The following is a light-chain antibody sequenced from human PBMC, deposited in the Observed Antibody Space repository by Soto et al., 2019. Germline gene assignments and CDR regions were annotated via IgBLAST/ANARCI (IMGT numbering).Light chain of an antibody. Sequence: QSVLTQPASVSGSPGQSITISCTGTSSDVGSYNLVSWYQQHPGKAPKLMIYEGSKRPSGVSNRFSGSKSGNTASLTISGLQAEDEAAYYCCSDACSRVFGGGTKLTVL. V-gene: IGLV2-23*01. J-gene: IGLJ3*02. CDR2: EGS. CDR1: SSDVGSYNL. CDR3: CSDACSRV.